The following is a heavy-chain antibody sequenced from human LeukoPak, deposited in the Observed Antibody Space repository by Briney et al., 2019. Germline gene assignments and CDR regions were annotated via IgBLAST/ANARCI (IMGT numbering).Heavy chain of an antibody. CDR2: ISAYNGNT. CDR1: GYTFTTYG. V-gene: IGHV1-18*01. CDR3: ARDPSYDSSGYPNWLDP. J-gene: IGHJ5*02. Sequence: GASVKVSCKASGYTFTTYGISWVRRAPGQGLEWMGWISAYNGNTNYAQKVQGRVTMSTNTSTTTAYMELRSLRSDDTAVYYCARDPSYDSSGYPNWLDPWGQGTLVTVSS. D-gene: IGHD3-22*01.